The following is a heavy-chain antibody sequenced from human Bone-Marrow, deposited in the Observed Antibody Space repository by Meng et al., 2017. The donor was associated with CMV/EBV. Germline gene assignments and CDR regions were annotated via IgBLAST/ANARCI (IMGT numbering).Heavy chain of an antibody. Sequence: SETLSLTCTVSGYSIRSGYYWGWIRQPPGKGLEWIGSIYHSGSTYYNPSLKRRVTISVDTSKNQFTLKLSSVTAADTAVYYCASRGGGYYDFWSGYWAEYFQHWGQGTRVSVSS. CDR2: IYHSGST. D-gene: IGHD3-3*01. CDR3: ASRGGGYYDFWSGYWAEYFQH. J-gene: IGHJ1*01. CDR1: GYSIRSGYY. V-gene: IGHV4-38-2*02.